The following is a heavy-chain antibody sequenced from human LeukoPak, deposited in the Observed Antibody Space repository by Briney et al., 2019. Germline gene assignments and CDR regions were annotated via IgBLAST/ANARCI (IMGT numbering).Heavy chain of an antibody. CDR3: ARSGVEYYYDSSGYYTTHFDY. Sequence: ASVKVSCKASGYTFTGYYMHWVRQAPGQGLEWMGWINPNSGGTNYAQKFQGRDTMTRDTSISTAYMELSRLRSDDTAVYYCARSGVEYYYDSSGYYTTHFDYWGQGTLVTVSS. D-gene: IGHD3-22*01. J-gene: IGHJ4*02. CDR2: INPNSGGT. CDR1: GYTFTGYY. V-gene: IGHV1-2*02.